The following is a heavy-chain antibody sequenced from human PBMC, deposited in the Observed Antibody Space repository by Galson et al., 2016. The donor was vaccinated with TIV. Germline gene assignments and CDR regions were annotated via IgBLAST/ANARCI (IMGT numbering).Heavy chain of an antibody. CDR2: INTNGGGT. Sequence: SVKVSCKASGYTFTDYYIHWVRQAPGQGLEWMGSINTNGGGTNYAQKFQGRVTISVDTSKNQFSLKLSSVTAADTAVYYCARAYSSAWPVDYYYHYAMEGWGQGTTVTVSS. CDR3: ARAYSSAWPVDYYYHYAMEG. CDR1: GYTFTDYY. J-gene: IGHJ6*02. V-gene: IGHV1-2*02. D-gene: IGHD6-25*01.